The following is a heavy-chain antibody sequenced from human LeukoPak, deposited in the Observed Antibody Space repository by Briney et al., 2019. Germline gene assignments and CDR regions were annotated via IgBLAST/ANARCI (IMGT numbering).Heavy chain of an antibody. CDR2: IIPIFGTA. J-gene: IGHJ6*02. CDR1: GGTFSSYA. CDR3: ATESGVLRYFDWSHGMDV. D-gene: IGHD3-9*01. Sequence: ASVKVSCKASGGTFSSYAISWVRQAPGQGLEWMGGIIPIFGTANYAQKFQGRVTITADESTSTAYMELSSLRSEDTAVYYCATESGVLRYFDWSHGMDVWGQGTTVTVSS. V-gene: IGHV1-69*13.